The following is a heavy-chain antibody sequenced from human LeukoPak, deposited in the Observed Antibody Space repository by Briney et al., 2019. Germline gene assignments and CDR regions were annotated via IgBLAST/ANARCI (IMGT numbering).Heavy chain of an antibody. V-gene: IGHV4-38-2*01. CDR2: IYHSGST. J-gene: IGHJ3*02. Sequence: PSETLSLTCAVSGYSISSGYYWGWIRQPPGKGLEWIGSIYHSGSTYYNPSLKSRVTISVDTSKNQFSLKLSSVTAADTAVYYCARHLSSSLVEAFDIWGQGTMVTVSS. CDR1: GYSISSGYY. CDR3: ARHLSSSLVEAFDI. D-gene: IGHD6-6*01.